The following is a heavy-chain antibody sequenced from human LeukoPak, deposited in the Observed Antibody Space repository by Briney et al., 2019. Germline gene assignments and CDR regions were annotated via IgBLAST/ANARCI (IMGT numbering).Heavy chain of an antibody. CDR2: IWSDGNNK. Sequence: PGGSLRLSCAASGFSFWHHAMHWVRQAPGKGLEWLSQIWSDGNNKYYADTVRGRFTISRDTSKNTLYLEMNSLRAEDTAIYYCARDGQQSPPYAYDYWGQGTLVTVSS. D-gene: IGHD2-2*01. CDR3: ARDGQQSPPYAYDY. J-gene: IGHJ4*02. V-gene: IGHV3-33*01. CDR1: GFSFWHHA.